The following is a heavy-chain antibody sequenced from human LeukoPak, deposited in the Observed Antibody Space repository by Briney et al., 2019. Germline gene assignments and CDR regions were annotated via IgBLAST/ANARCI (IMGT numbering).Heavy chain of an antibody. CDR3: AKSRTNDY. V-gene: IGHV3-23*01. CDR2: ISDTGGNT. J-gene: IGHJ4*02. Sequence: GGSLRLSCAASGFTFSTYAMSWVRQTPERGLEWVSAISDTGGNTFYADSVKGRFTISRDNSKNTLYLQMNSLRAEDTAIYYCAKSRTNDYWGQGTLVTVSS. CDR1: GFTFSTYA. D-gene: IGHD1/OR15-1a*01.